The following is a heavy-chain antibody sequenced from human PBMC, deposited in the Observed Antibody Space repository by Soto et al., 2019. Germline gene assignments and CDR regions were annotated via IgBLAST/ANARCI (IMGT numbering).Heavy chain of an antibody. D-gene: IGHD2-15*01. CDR3: ARDQRAGYCRGESCWFYHGMDV. V-gene: IGHV3-30-3*01. CDR2: VSNDGNNE. Sequence: EQLVESGGGVVQPGRSLRLSCAASGFTFSSYTMNWVRQSPGKGLEWVAVVSNDGNNEYYAASVKGRLTLSRDNSKNKLYLQVNSLRAEDTAVYYCARDQRAGYCRGESCWFYHGMDVWGQGTTVTVSS. J-gene: IGHJ6*02. CDR1: GFTFSSYT.